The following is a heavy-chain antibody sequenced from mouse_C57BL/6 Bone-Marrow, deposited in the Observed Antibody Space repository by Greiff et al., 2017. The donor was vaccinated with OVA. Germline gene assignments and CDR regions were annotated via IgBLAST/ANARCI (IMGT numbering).Heavy chain of an antibody. D-gene: IGHD2-5*01. CDR2: INPNNGGT. V-gene: IGHV1-22*01. J-gene: IGHJ4*01. Sequence: VQLQQSGPELVQPGASVKMSCKASGYTFTDYNMHWVKQSHGKSLEWIGYINPNNGGTSYNQKFQGKATLTVNKSSSKAYMALRSLTSEDSAVYYCARDSKAYYYAMDYWGQGTSVTVSS. CDR1: GYTFTDYN. CDR3: ARDSKAYYYAMDY.